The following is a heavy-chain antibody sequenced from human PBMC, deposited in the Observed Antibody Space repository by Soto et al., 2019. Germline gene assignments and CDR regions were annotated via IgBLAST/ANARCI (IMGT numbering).Heavy chain of an antibody. J-gene: IGHJ5*02. V-gene: IGHV4-4*02. D-gene: IGHD2-8*01. CDR2: IYHSGST. CDR1: GGSISSSNW. CDR3: ARCGRKAEMVYAVPNWFDP. Sequence: QVQLQESGPGLVKPSGTLSLTCAVSGGSISSSNWWSWVRQPPGKGLEWIGEIYHSGSTNYNPSLKSRVTTSVDKSKNQFPLKLSAVTAADTAVYYCARCGRKAEMVYAVPNWFDPWGQGTLVTVSS.